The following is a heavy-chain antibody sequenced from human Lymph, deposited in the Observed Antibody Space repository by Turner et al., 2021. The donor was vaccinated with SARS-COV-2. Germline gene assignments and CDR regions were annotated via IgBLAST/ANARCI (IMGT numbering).Heavy chain of an antibody. D-gene: IGHD2-21*01. V-gene: IGHV3-30*19. Sequence: QVQLVQSGGGVVQPGGSLRLSCAASGFTFITYGMHWVRQAPGKGLEWVAVISYDGRNEYYADSAKGRFTISRDNSKNTLSLQMNSLRAEDTAVYYCARDKLQYILVDAFDVWGQGTVVTISS. CDR3: ARDKLQYILVDAFDV. J-gene: IGHJ3*01. CDR1: GFTFITYG. CDR2: ISYDGRNE.